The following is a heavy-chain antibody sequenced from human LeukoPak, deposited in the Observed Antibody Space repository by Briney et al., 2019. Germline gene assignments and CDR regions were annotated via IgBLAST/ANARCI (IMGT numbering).Heavy chain of an antibody. J-gene: IGHJ6*03. D-gene: IGHD3-10*01. CDR1: GFTFSSYA. V-gene: IGHV3-23*01. CDR2: IIGSGRDT. Sequence: PGGSLRLSCAASGFTFSSYAMNWVRQAPGKRLEWVSSIIGSGRDTYYADSVKGRITISRDNSKNTVYLQMNSLRAEDTALYYCAKGGGSYYGSGSYYSYYYYMDVWGKGTTVTVSS. CDR3: AKGGGSYYGSGSYYSYYYYMDV.